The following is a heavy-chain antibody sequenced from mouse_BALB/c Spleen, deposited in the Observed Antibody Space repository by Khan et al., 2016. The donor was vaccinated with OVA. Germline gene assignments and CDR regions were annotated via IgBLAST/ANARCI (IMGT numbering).Heavy chain of an antibody. Sequence: QMQLEESGPDLVAPSQSLSITCTVSGFSLTSYAIHWVRQPPGKGLEWLVVIWSDGSTTYNSALKSRLSISKDNSKSQVFLKINSLQTDDTAMYYCARHQFPLSMDSWGQGTSVTVSS. V-gene: IGHV2-6-2*01. CDR2: IWSDGST. CDR1: GFSLTSYA. J-gene: IGHJ4*01. CDR3: ARHQFPLSMDS.